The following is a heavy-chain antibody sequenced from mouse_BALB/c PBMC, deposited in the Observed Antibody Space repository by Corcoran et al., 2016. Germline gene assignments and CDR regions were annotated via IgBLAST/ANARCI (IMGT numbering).Heavy chain of an antibody. CDR2: VNTYTGEP. D-gene: IGHD3-1*01. CDR1: GYTFTNYG. V-gene: IGHV9-1*02. J-gene: IGHJ4*01. Sequence: QIQLVQSGPELKKPGETVKISCKASGYTFTNYGMNWVKQAPGKGLKWMGWVNTYTGEPTYADDFKGRFAFSLETSASTAYFQINNLKNEDMATYFCARWGSGYNYAMDYWGQGTSVTVSS. CDR3: ARWGSGYNYAMDY.